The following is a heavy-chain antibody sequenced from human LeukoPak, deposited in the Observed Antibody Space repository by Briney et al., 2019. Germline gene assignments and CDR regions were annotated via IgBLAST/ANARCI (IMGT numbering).Heavy chain of an antibody. V-gene: IGHV3-23*01. CDR2: ISGSGGST. J-gene: IGHJ3*02. CDR3: AKAQYYDFWSGPNALDI. Sequence: PGGSLRLSCAASGFTFSSYAMSWVRQAPGKGLEWVSAISGSGGSTYYADSVKGRFTISRDNSKNTLYLQMNSLRAEDTAVYYCAKAQYYDFWSGPNALDIWGQGTMVTVSS. D-gene: IGHD3-3*01. CDR1: GFTFSSYA.